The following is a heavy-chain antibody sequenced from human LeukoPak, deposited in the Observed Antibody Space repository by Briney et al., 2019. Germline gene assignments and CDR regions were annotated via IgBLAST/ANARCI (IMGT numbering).Heavy chain of an antibody. J-gene: IGHJ4*02. CDR3: ATDGSSTDDYYFDY. Sequence: ASVKVSCKASGYSFTSYYIHWVRQAPGQGLEWMGIINPSGGSTSYAQKFQGRVIMTRDTSTSTVYMDLGSLRSEDTAVYYCATDGSSTDDYYFDYWGQGTLVTVSS. CDR2: INPSGGST. D-gene: IGHD2-2*01. V-gene: IGHV1-46*01. CDR1: GYSFTSYY.